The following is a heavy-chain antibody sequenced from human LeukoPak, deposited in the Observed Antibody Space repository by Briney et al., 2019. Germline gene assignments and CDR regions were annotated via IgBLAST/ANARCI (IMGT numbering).Heavy chain of an antibody. CDR1: GFTFSSYW. CDR3: ARGNSLGAFDI. CDR2: ISSSSSTI. D-gene: IGHD1-7*01. V-gene: IGHV3-48*04. Sequence: GGSLRLSCAASGFTFSSYWMSWVRQAPGKGLEWVSYISSSSSTIYYADSVKGRFTISRDNAKNSLYLQMNSLRAEDTAVYYCARGNSLGAFDIWGQGTMVTVSS. J-gene: IGHJ3*02.